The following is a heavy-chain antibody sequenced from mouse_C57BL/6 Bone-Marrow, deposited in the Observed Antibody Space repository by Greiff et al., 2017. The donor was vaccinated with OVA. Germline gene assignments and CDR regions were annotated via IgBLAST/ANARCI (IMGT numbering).Heavy chain of an antibody. CDR1: GFTFSDYG. CDR2: ISNLAYSI. D-gene: IGHD2-3*01. V-gene: IGHV5-15*01. CDR3: ARRGDGYPFAY. Sequence: EVMLVESGGGLVQPGGSLKLSCAASGFTFSDYGMAWVRQAPRKGPEWVAFISNLAYSIYYADTVTGRFTISRENAKNTLYLEMGRLRSEDTAMYYCARRGDGYPFAYWGQGTLVTVSA. J-gene: IGHJ3*01.